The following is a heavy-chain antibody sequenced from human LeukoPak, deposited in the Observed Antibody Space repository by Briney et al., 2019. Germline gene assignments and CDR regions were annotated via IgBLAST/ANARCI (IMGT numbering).Heavy chain of an antibody. CDR3: ARSGPGYSSSWTLDY. V-gene: IGHV1-69*05. Sequence: ASVKVSCKASGGTFSSYAISWVRQAPGQGLEWMGGIIPIFGTANYAQKFQGRVTITTDESTSTAYMGLSSLRSEDTAVYYCARSGPGYSSSWTLDYWGQGTLVTVSS. D-gene: IGHD6-13*01. CDR2: IIPIFGTA. CDR1: GGTFSSYA. J-gene: IGHJ4*02.